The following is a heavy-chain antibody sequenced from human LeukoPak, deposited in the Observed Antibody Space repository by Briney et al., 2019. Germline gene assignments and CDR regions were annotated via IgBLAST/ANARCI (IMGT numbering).Heavy chain of an antibody. J-gene: IGHJ4*02. Sequence: GGSLRLSCAASGFTFSNYWMHWVRQAPGKGLVWVSRINSDGSSTTSADSAKGRFTISRDNAKNTLYLQMNSLRAEDTAVYYCAKGGATVIDYWGQGTLVTVSS. CDR1: GFTFSNYW. CDR3: AKGGATVIDY. V-gene: IGHV3-74*01. D-gene: IGHD4-17*01. CDR2: INSDGSST.